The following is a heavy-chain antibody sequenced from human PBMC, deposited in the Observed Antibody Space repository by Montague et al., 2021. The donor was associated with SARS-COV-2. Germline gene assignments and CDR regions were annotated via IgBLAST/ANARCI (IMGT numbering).Heavy chain of an antibody. J-gene: IGHJ6*02. CDR2: IYHTGST. CDR1: GDSISSSHW. V-gene: IGHV4-4*02. Sequence: SETLSLTCGVSGDSISSSHWWGCVRQPPGKGLQWIGEIYHTGSTNYNPSLKSRVSMSVDKSNNLFSLKVSSVTAADTAVYYCARDSRTSGWGYWYHGLDVWGQGTTVIVSS. D-gene: IGHD6-19*01. CDR3: ARDSRTSGWGYWYHGLDV.